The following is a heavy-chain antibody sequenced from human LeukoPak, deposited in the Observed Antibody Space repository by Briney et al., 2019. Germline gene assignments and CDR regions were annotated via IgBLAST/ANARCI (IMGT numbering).Heavy chain of an antibody. D-gene: IGHD1-26*01. CDR2: ISGSGGTI. J-gene: IGHJ5*02. Sequence: GGSLRLSCAASGFTFSSYEMNWVRQAPGKGLEWVSYISGSGGTIYYADSVKGRFTISRDNAKNSLYLQMNSLRAEDTAVYYCASGTWWELTSWFDPWGQGTLVTVSS. V-gene: IGHV3-48*03. CDR3: ASGTWWELTSWFDP. CDR1: GFTFSSYE.